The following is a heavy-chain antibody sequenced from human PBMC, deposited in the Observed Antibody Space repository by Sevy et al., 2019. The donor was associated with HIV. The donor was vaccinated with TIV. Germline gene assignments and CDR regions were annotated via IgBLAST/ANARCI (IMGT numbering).Heavy chain of an antibody. V-gene: IGHV1-69*13. CDR2: IIPRFGTA. Sequence: ASVKVSCKVSGGSFSNSDVIWVRQAPGQGLEWMGRIIPRFGTANYAQRFHGRVTITADESTRTVFMELSRLRSEDTALFYCARVGGAREGYDYVGSSFIDHWGQGTLVTVSS. CDR3: ARVGGAREGYDYVGSSFIDH. CDR1: GGSFSNSD. D-gene: IGHD3-16*01. J-gene: IGHJ4*02.